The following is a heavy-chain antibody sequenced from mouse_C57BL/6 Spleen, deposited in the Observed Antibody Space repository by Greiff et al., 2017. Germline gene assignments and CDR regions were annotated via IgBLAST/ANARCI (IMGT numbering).Heavy chain of an antibody. D-gene: IGHD4-1*01. CDR2: ISYDGSD. Sequence: EESGPGLVKPSQSLSLTCSVTGYSITSGYYWNWIRQFPGNKLEWMGYISYDGSDNYNPSLKNRISITRDTSKNQFFLKLNSVTTEDTATYYCARDGTGNYYFDYWGQGTTLTVSS. CDR1: GYSITSGYY. V-gene: IGHV3-6*01. J-gene: IGHJ2*01. CDR3: ARDGTGNYYFDY.